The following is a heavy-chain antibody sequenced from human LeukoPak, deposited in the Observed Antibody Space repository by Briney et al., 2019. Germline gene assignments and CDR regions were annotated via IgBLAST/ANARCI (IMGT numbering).Heavy chain of an antibody. CDR3: ATEEVGATAIDY. CDR1: GGTFSSYA. CDR2: FDPEDGET. Sequence: ASVKVSCKASGGTFSSYAISWVRQAPGKGLEWMGGFDPEDGETIYAQKFQGRVTMTEDTSADTAYMELSSLRFEDTALYYCATEEVGATAIDYWGQGTLVTVSS. D-gene: IGHD1-26*01. V-gene: IGHV1-24*01. J-gene: IGHJ4*02.